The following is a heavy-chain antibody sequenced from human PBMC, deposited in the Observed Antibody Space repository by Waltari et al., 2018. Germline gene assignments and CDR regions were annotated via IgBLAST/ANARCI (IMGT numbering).Heavy chain of an antibody. Sequence: EVQLVESGGGLVQPGGSLRLSCEASGFALSDHYMDWVRQAPGKGPEWVGRTRNKVNSYTTQYAASVRGRFTISRDDSRNSLHLQLNSLKTEDTAVYYCARVLYQDSLGAFDIWGQGTMVTVSS. V-gene: IGHV3-72*01. CDR1: GFALSDHY. D-gene: IGHD2-2*01. J-gene: IGHJ3*02. CDR3: ARVLYQDSLGAFDI. CDR2: TRNKVNSYTT.